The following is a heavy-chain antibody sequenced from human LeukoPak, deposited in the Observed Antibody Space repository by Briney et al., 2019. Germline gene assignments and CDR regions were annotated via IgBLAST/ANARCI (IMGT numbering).Heavy chain of an antibody. CDR3: ARGPPKVFGKLGWIDP. Sequence: SETLSLTCTVSGGSISSSSYYWGWIRQPPGKGLEWIGSIYYSGSTYYNPSLRSRVTISVDTSKNQFSLKLSSVTAADTTVYYCARGPPKVFGKLGWIDPWGQGTLVTVSS. D-gene: IGHD3-10*02. CDR1: GGSISSSSYY. CDR2: IYYSGST. V-gene: IGHV4-39*07. J-gene: IGHJ5*02.